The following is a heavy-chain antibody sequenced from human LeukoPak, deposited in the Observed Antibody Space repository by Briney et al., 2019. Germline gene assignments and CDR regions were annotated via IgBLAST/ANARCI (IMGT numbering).Heavy chain of an antibody. J-gene: IGHJ4*02. V-gene: IGHV3-7*01. D-gene: IGHD1-26*01. CDR1: GFTFSSYW. CDR2: INGDGSIE. CDR3: ARDPIVGDTGGGDY. Sequence: PGGSLRLSCAASGFTFSSYWMTWVRQAPGKGLEWVSNINGDGSIENYVHSVRGRFSIFRDNAKDALYLQMNSLRVDGTAIYYCARDPIVGDTGGGDYWGQGTLVTVSS.